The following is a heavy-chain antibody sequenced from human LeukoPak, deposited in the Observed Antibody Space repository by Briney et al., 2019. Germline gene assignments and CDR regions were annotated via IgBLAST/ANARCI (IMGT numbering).Heavy chain of an antibody. CDR2: ISSNGGST. V-gene: IGHV3-64*01. D-gene: IGHD1-26*01. CDR3: ARDRFSSGIVGATILY. Sequence: PGGSLRLSCAASGFTFSSYAMRWVRQAPGKGLEYVSAISSNGGSTYYANSVKGRFTISRDNSKNTLYLQMGSLRAEDMAVYYCARDRFSSGIVGATILYWGQGTLVTVSS. J-gene: IGHJ4*02. CDR1: GFTFSSYA.